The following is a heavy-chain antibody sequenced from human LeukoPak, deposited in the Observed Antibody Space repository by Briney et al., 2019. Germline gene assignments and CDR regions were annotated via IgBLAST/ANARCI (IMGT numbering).Heavy chain of an antibody. J-gene: IGHJ4*02. V-gene: IGHV1-8*03. D-gene: IGHD3-22*01. CDR2: MNPNSGNS. Sequence: ASVKVSCKASGYTFTSYDINWVRQATGQGLEWMGWMNPNSGNSGYAQKFQGRVTITRNTSISTAYMELSSLRSEDTAVYYCARGDSYYYDSSGWGVDYWGQGTLVTVSS. CDR1: GYTFTSYD. CDR3: ARGDSYYYDSSGWGVDY.